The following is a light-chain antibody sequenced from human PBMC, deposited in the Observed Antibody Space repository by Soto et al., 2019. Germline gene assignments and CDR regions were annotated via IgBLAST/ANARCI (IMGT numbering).Light chain of an antibody. J-gene: IGLJ3*02. CDR3: YSAADNNLV. V-gene: IGLV3-27*01. CDR1: VLAKKY. CDR2: KDS. Sequence: SYELAQPSSVSVSPGQTVRITCSGDVLAKKYARWFQQKPGQAPVLVIYKDSERPSGIPERFSGSSSGTTVTLTISGAQVEDEADYYCYSAADNNLVFGGGTQLTVL.